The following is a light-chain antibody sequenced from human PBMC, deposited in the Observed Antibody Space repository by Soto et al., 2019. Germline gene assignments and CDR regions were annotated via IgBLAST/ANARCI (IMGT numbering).Light chain of an antibody. CDR2: GAS. J-gene: IGKJ5*01. V-gene: IGKV3-20*01. Sequence: EIVLMQSPGALSLSPGERATLSCRASQSVSSSYLAWYQQKPGQAPRLLIYGASSRATGIPDRFSGSRSGTDFTLTISRLEPEDFAVYYCQQYGSSPSITFGQGTRLEIK. CDR3: QQYGSSPSIT. CDR1: QSVSSSY.